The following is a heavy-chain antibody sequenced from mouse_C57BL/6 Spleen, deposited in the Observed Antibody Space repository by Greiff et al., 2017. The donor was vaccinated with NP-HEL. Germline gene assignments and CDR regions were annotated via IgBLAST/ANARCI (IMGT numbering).Heavy chain of an antibody. CDR3: AKKGYYGTPFAY. D-gene: IGHD1-1*01. V-gene: IGHV1-82*01. CDR2: IYPGDGDT. J-gene: IGHJ3*01. CDR1: GYAFSSSW. Sequence: QVQLQQSGPELVKPGASVKISCKASGYAFSSSWMNWVKQRPGKGLEWIGRIYPGDGDTNYNGKFKGKATLTADKSSSTAYMQLSSLTSEDSAVYFCAKKGYYGTPFAYWGQGTLVTVSA.